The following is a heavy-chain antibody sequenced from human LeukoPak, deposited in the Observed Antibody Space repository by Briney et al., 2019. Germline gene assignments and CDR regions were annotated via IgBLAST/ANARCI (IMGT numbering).Heavy chain of an antibody. CDR2: ISGSGGST. V-gene: IGHV3-23*01. Sequence: GGSLRLSCAASGFTFSSYAMSWVRQAPGKGLEWVSAISGSGGSTYYADSVKGRFTISRDNSKNTLYLQMNSLRAEDTAVYYCAKDGRGSSSGFPYYFDYWGQGTLVTVSS. CDR1: GFTFSSYA. CDR3: AKDGRGSSSGFPYYFDY. J-gene: IGHJ4*02. D-gene: IGHD3-22*01.